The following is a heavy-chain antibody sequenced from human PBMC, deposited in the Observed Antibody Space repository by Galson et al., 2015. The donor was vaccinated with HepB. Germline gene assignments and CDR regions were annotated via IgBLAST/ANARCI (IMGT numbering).Heavy chain of an antibody. CDR2: INAGDGNT. D-gene: IGHD1-7*01. Sequence: SVKVSCKASGYTFTTYAMHWVRQAPGQRLEWMGWINAGDGNTKYSQKFQGRVTITSDTSARTAYMELSSLRSEDTAVYYCARGGYNWNSDPYYYYYMDVWGKGTTVTVSS. J-gene: IGHJ6*03. CDR1: GYTFTTYA. V-gene: IGHV1-3*01. CDR3: ARGGYNWNSDPYYYYYMDV.